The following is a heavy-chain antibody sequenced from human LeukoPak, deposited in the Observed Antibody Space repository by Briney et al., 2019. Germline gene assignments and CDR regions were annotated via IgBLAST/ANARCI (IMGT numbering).Heavy chain of an antibody. CDR3: ATDSSGSTYYFDY. D-gene: IGHD3-22*01. V-gene: IGHV4-59*01. J-gene: IGHJ4*02. Sequence: SETLSLTCTVSGGSITNYYWSWIRQPPGKGLEWIGFSYYNGNTNYNPSLKSRVTISVDMSKNQLSLSLRSATAADTAVYYCATDSSGSTYYFDYWGQGTLVTVSS. CDR2: SYYNGNT. CDR1: GGSITNYY.